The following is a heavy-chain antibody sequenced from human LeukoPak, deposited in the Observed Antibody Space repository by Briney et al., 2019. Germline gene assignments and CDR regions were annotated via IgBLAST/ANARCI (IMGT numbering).Heavy chain of an antibody. CDR2: IYPGDSDT. V-gene: IGHV5-51*01. CDR3: ARQSRAQYCSGGSCKYYFDY. D-gene: IGHD2-15*01. CDR1: GYSFTSYW. J-gene: IGHJ4*02. Sequence: GESLKISCKGSGYSFTSYWIGWVRQMPGKGLEWMGIIYPGDSDTRYSPSFQGQVTISADKSISTAYLQWGSLKASDTAMYYCARQSRAQYCSGGSCKYYFDYWGQGTLVTVSS.